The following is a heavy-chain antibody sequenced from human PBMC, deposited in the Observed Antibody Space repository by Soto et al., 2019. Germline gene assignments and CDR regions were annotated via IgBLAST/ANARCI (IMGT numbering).Heavy chain of an antibody. D-gene: IGHD3-10*01. CDR3: AEFGSTPYGSGSSGAFDI. V-gene: IGHV4-31*03. J-gene: IGHJ3*02. Sequence: QVQLQESGPGLVKPSQTLSLTCTVSGGSISSGGYYWSWIRQHPGKGLEWIGYIYYSGSTYYNPSLKRRVGISQDTSKNQFSLKLSSVTAADTAVYYCAEFGSTPYGSGSSGAFDIWSQGTMVTVSS. CDR1: GGSISSGGYY. CDR2: IYYSGST.